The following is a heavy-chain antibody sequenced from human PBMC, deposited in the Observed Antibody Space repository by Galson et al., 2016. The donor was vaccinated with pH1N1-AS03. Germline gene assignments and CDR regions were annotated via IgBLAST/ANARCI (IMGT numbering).Heavy chain of an antibody. V-gene: IGHV4-34*01. CDR2: INHSGST. CDR1: GGSFSGYS. Sequence: ETLSLTCAVYGGSFSGYSCSWIRQPPGKGLEWIGEINHSGSTNYNPSLKSRVTMSVDMAKNLTSLNMTSVTAADTAVYYCARRANWGFAGRQNWFDPWGQGTLVTVSS. J-gene: IGHJ5*02. D-gene: IGHD7-27*01. CDR3: ARRANWGFAGRQNWFDP.